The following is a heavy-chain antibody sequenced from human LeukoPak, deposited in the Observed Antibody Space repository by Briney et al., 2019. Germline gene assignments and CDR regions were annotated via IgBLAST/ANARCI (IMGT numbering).Heavy chain of an antibody. CDR3: AKFYGSSWYAALDV. CDR2: ITGGDYNT. CDR1: GFSFNSYA. V-gene: IGHV3-23*01. J-gene: IGHJ6*04. D-gene: IGHD2-15*01. Sequence: GGSLRLSCAASGFSFNSYAVSWVRQAPGKGLECVSAITGGDYNTYYADFVKGRFAISRDNSKNTLYLQLNTLRAEDTAVYYCAKFYGSSWYAALDVWGKGTTVIVSS.